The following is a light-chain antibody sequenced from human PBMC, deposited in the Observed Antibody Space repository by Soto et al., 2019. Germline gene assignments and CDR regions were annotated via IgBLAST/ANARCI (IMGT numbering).Light chain of an antibody. J-gene: IGKJ1*01. CDR2: DAS. CDR1: QSVSSY. CDR3: QQYDDWPET. V-gene: IGKV3-15*01. Sequence: EKVMTQSPATLSVSPGERATLSCRASQSVSSYLAWYQQKPGQAPRLLIYDASTRATGVPARFSGSGSGTEFTLTISSLQSEDLAVYYCQQYDDWPETFVQGTKV.